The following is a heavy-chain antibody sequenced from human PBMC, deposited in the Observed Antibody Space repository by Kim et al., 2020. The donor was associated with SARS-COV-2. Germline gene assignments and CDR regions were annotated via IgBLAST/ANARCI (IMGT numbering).Heavy chain of an antibody. CDR2: IRSKAYGGTT. J-gene: IGHJ5*02. CDR1: GFTFGDYA. V-gene: IGHV3-49*04. CDR3: TREDYDILTGS. Sequence: GGSLRLSCTASGFTFGDYAMSWVRQAPGKGLEWVGFIRSKAYGGTTEYAASVKGRFTISRDDSKSIAYLQMNSLKTEDTAVYYCTREDYDILTGSWGQGTLVTVSS. D-gene: IGHD3-9*01.